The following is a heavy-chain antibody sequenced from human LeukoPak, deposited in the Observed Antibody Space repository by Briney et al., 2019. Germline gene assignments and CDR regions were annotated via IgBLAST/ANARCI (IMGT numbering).Heavy chain of an antibody. J-gene: IGHJ4*02. V-gene: IGHV1-46*01. CDR3: ARMVSGGIAVALDFDY. D-gene: IGHD6-19*01. Sequence: GASVKVSCKASGYTFTSYYMHWVRQAPGQGLEWMGIINPSGGSTSYAQKFQGRVTMTRDTSTSTVYMELSSLRSEDTAVYYCARMVSGGIAVALDFDYWGQGTLVTVSS. CDR1: GYTFTSYY. CDR2: INPSGGST.